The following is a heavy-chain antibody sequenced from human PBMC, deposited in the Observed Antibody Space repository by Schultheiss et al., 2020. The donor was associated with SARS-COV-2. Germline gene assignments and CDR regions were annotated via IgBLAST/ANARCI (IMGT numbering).Heavy chain of an antibody. CDR3: ARAGGDYGDYGY. J-gene: IGHJ4*02. D-gene: IGHD4-17*01. CDR1: GGSISSYY. CDR2: IYYSGST. Sequence: SETLSLTCTVSGGSISSYYWSWIRQPPGKGLEWIGYIYYSGSTYYNPSLKSRVTISSDMSKNQFSLKLSSVTAADTAVYYCARAGGDYGDYGYWGQGTLVTVSS. V-gene: IGHV4-59*08.